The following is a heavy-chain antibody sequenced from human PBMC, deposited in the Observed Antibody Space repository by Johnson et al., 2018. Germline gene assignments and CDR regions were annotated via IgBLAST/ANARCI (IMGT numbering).Heavy chain of an antibody. CDR1: RFTFSSYA. J-gene: IGHJ3*02. CDR3: AKYTDHYDSSAPDAFDI. CDR2: LSGSGGST. Sequence: EVQLVESGGGLVQPGGSLRLSCAASRFTFSSYAMSWVRQAPGKGLAGVSALSGSGGSTYYADSVKGRVTISRDNHKNTPYLQMNSLRAEHTAVYYWAKYTDHYDSSAPDAFDIWGQGTMVTVSS. V-gene: IGHV3-23*04. D-gene: IGHD3-22*01.